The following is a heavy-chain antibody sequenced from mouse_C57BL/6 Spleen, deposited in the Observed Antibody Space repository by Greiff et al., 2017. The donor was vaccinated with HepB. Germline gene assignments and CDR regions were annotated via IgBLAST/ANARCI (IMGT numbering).Heavy chain of an antibody. CDR3: ARHSLDAMDY. CDR1: GYTFTDYY. V-gene: IGHV1-19*01. CDR2: INPYNGGT. J-gene: IGHJ4*01. Sequence: EVQLQQSGPVLVKPGASVKMSCKASGYTFTDYYMNWVKQSHGKSLEWIGVINPYNGGTSYNQKFKGKATLTVDKSSSTAYMELNSLPSEDSAVYYCARHSLDAMDYWGQGTSVTVSS.